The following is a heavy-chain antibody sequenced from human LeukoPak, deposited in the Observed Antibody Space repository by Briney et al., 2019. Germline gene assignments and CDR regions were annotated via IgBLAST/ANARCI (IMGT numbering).Heavy chain of an antibody. V-gene: IGHV4-39*07. D-gene: IGHD3-10*01. CDR1: GGSISSSSYY. CDR3: ARGRILWFGGAIGAFDI. Sequence: SETLSLTCTVSGGSISSSSYYWGWIRQPPGKGLEWIGSIYYSGSTYYNPSLKSRVTISVDTSKNQFSLKLSSVTAADTAVYYCARGRILWFGGAIGAFDIWGQGTMVTVSS. J-gene: IGHJ3*02. CDR2: IYYSGST.